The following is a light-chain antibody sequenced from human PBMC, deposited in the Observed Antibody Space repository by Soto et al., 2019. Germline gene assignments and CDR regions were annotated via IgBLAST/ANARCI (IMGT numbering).Light chain of an antibody. CDR3: QQSYSTPWT. J-gene: IGKJ1*01. V-gene: IGKV1-39*01. Sequence: DIQMTQSPSSLSASVGDIVTITCRASQPIRKSLNWYQQKAETAPKLLIFSASSLQSGVPSRFSASGSGTEFTLTISSLQPEDFATYHCQQSYSTPWTFGQGTKVDIK. CDR2: SAS. CDR1: QPIRKS.